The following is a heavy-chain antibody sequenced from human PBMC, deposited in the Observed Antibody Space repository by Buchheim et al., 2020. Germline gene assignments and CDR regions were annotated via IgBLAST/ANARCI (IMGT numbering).Heavy chain of an antibody. Sequence: QLQLQESGPGLVKPSETLSLTCNVSGASITGTKYYWGWVRQPPAKGLEWLGSIYYSGSTYYSPSLKSRVTISVDASKNQFSLKLSSVTDADTALYYCARSLGLGDLVFFGFWGQGTL. D-gene: IGHD3-16*01. CDR3: ARSLGLGDLVFFGF. CDR1: GASITGTKYY. CDR2: IYYSGST. V-gene: IGHV4-39*01. J-gene: IGHJ4*02.